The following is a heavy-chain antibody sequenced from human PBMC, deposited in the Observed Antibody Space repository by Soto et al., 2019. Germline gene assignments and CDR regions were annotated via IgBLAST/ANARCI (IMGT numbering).Heavy chain of an antibody. CDR1: GFPFNDYY. J-gene: IGHJ4*02. CDR3: VRGGGGGLFEH. Sequence: GSLRLSCATSGFPFNDYYMTWIRQAPGKGLEWLSHISPKSTFRNYADSVKGRFTISRDNTESSLFLQMNSLGVDDTAVYSCVRGGGGGLFEHWGQGVLVTVSS. D-gene: IGHD2-21*01. CDR2: ISPKSTFR. V-gene: IGHV3-11*06.